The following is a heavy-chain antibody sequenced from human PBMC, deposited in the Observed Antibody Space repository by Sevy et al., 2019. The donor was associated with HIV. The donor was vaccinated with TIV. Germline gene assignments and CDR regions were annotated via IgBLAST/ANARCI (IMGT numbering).Heavy chain of an antibody. CDR1: GFTFSSYA. Sequence: GGSLRLSCAASGFTFSSYALLWVRQAPGKGLEWVSLISYDGSKKYYSDSVKGRFAFSRDESKTTLFLQMNSLRSEDTAIYYCARVGVSYCTDDCYHRFDYWGRGTLVTVSS. CDR2: ISYDGSKK. V-gene: IGHV3-30*09. CDR3: ARVGVSYCTDDCYHRFDY. J-gene: IGHJ4*02. D-gene: IGHD2-21*02.